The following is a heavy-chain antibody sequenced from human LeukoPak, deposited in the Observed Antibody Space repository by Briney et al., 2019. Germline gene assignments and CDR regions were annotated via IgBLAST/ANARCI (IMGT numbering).Heavy chain of an antibody. CDR3: ARMPLIVWFGELSGYYFDY. D-gene: IGHD3-10*01. Sequence: AESLRLSCAASGFTFSSYWRSWDRQAPGKGLEWVANIKKDGRENYYMDSVKGRFTISRDNAKNSLYLQMNSLRAEDTAVYYCARMPLIVWFGELSGYYFDYWGQGTLVTVSS. CDR2: IKKDGREN. J-gene: IGHJ4*02. CDR1: GFTFSSYW. V-gene: IGHV3-7*01.